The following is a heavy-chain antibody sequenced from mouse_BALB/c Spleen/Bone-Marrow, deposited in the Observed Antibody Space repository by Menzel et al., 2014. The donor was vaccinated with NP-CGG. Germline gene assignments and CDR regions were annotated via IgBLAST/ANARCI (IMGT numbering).Heavy chain of an antibody. CDR3: ARYAYYDQTEVSFVY. V-gene: IGHV5-9-2*01. Sequence: EVKLVESGGGLVKSGGSLKLSCAASGFTFNSYGMSWVRQTPEKRLEWVATISGGGSYTFYPDSVKGRFTISRDNAKNNLYLQLSSLRSEDTALYYCARYAYYDQTEVSFVYWGQGTLVTVSA. CDR1: GFTFNSYG. CDR2: ISGGGSYT. D-gene: IGHD2-4*01. J-gene: IGHJ3*01.